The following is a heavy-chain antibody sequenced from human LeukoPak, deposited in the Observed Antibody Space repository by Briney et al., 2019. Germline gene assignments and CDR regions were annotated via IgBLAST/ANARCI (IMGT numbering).Heavy chain of an antibody. CDR3: ARDLAWDAFDI. V-gene: IGHV3-21*01. CDR1: GFNFTNYN. J-gene: IGHJ3*02. Sequence: GGSLRLSYAASGFNFTNYNMNWVRQAPGKGLEWVSFIHSSSGSIYYADSLKGRFTISRDNAKNSLYLQMNSLRAEDTAVYYCARDLAWDAFDIWGQGTMVTVSS. CDR2: IHSSSGSI.